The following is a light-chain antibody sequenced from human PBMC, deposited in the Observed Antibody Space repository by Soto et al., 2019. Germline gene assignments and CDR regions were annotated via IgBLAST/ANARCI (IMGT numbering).Light chain of an antibody. J-gene: IGKJ1*01. CDR3: EHYISDTEG. CDR2: DAS. V-gene: IGKV1-33*01. Sequence: DLQKTPSPSSPSESVGARVTNTCQARQDVIIDCKWDQQKPGKAPKGLRYDASNLGTGVPSRFSGSGSGTEFTLTLTSLQPDDFATYYCEHYISDTEGFGQGTKVDI. CDR1: QDVIID.